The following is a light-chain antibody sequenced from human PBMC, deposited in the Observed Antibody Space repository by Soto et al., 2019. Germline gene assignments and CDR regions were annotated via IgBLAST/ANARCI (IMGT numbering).Light chain of an antibody. J-gene: IGLJ2*01. CDR1: SSNIGNNH. CDR2: DNN. CDR3: GAWDTSLSLVV. Sequence: QSVLTQPPSVSAAPGQKVPISCSGSSSNIGNNHVSGYQQFPGTAPKLLIYDNNNRPSEIPDRFSGSKSGTSATLGITALQTGDEADYYCGAWDTSLSLVVFGEGTKLTVL. V-gene: IGLV1-51*01.